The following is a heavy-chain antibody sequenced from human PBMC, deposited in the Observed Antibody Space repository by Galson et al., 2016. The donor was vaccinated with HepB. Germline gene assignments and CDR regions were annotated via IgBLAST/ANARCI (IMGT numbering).Heavy chain of an antibody. D-gene: IGHD3-16*01. CDR2: INHRGIT. CDR3: ARSFSRHYRLGD. CDR1: GGSFNGNY. V-gene: IGHV4-34*01. J-gene: IGHJ4*02. Sequence: TLSLTCAVYGGSFNGNYWSWVRQPPGKGLEWLGEINHRGITNQNPSLNSRVAISVDTSKNQFSLHLSSVIAADTAVYYCARSFSRHYRLGDWGQGALVTVSS.